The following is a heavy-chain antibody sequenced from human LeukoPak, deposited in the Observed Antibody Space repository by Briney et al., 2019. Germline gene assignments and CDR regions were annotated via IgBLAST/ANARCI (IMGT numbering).Heavy chain of an antibody. V-gene: IGHV1-18*01. CDR1: GYTFTSFP. CDR2: ISADNGNT. D-gene: IGHD3-9*01. J-gene: IGHJ4*02. Sequence: ASVKVSCKASGYTFTSFPIRWVRQAPGQGLEWLGWISADNGNTEYAQRFQDRVNVTADTSTSTAYMELRSLRSDDTAVYSCARVKSYYDSLTGYYEGLDYWGQGTLIIVSS. CDR3: ARVKSYYDSLTGYYEGLDY.